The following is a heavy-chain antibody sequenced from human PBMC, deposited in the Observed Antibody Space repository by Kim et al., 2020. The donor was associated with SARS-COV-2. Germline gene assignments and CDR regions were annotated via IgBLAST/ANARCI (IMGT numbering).Heavy chain of an antibody. V-gene: IGHV1-2*06. J-gene: IGHJ6*02. CDR2: INPNSGGT. Sequence: ASVKVSCKASGYTFTGYYMHWVRQAPGQGLEWMGRINPNSGGTNYAQKFQGRVTMTRDTSISTAYMELSRLRSDDTAVYYCARDAFWSGYYGSAKGYYYYGMDVWGQGTTVTVSS. CDR1: GYTFTGYY. D-gene: IGHD3-3*01. CDR3: ARDAFWSGYYGSAKGYYYYGMDV.